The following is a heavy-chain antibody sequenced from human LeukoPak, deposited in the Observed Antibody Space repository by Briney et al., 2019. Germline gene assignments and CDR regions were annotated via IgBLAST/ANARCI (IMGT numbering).Heavy chain of an antibody. J-gene: IGHJ6*02. CDR1: GFTFSSYG. CDR2: ISYDGSNK. Sequence: GGSLRLSCAASGFTFSSYGMHWVRQAPGKGLEWVAVISYDGSNKYYADSVKGRFTISRDNSKNTLYLQMNSLRAEDTAVYYCAKERDYYYYGMDVWGQGTTVTVSS. V-gene: IGHV3-30*18. CDR3: AKERDYYYYGMDV.